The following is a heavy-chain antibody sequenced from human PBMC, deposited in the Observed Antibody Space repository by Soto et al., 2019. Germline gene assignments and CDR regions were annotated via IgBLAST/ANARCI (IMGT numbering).Heavy chain of an antibody. J-gene: IGHJ4*02. D-gene: IGHD5-12*01. V-gene: IGHV1-2*02. CDR3: ARAGLTTLELATIY. CDR2: INANSGVT. Sequence: ASVKVSCKASRYTFTDYYVHWVRQSPGQGLEWMGWINANSGVTKFPQKFQGRVIMTGDTSISTVYMELSRLTSDDTAVYYCARAGLTTLELATIYWGQGTQVTVSS. CDR1: RYTFTDYY.